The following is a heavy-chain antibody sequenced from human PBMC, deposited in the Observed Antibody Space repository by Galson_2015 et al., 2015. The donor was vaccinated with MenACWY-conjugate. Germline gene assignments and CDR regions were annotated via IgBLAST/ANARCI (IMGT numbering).Heavy chain of an antibody. J-gene: IGHJ4*02. Sequence: SLRLSCAASGFTFSSYAMHWVRQAPGKGLEWVAIISYDGSHKYYADSVKGRFTISRDNSKSTLYLQMNNLRAEDTAVYYCAKDSRITLRTMVDFSVQGTLVTVSS. CDR1: GFTFSSYA. CDR3: AKDSRITLRTMVDF. CDR2: ISYDGSHK. V-gene: IGHV3-30*04. D-gene: IGHD1-14*01.